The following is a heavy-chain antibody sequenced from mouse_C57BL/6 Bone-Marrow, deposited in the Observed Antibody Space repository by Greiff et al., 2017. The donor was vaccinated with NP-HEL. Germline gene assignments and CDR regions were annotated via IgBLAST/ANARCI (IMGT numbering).Heavy chain of an antibody. CDR1: GYTFTSYW. D-gene: IGHD2-5*01. J-gene: IGHJ1*03. CDR3: ARSHYSNLYWYFDG. Sequence: QVQLQQPGTELVKPGASVKLSCKASGYTFTSYWMHWVKQRPGQGLEWIGNINPSNGGTNYNEKFKSKATLTVDKSSSTAYMQLSSLTSEDSAVYYCARSHYSNLYWYFDGWGTGTTVTVSS. V-gene: IGHV1-53*01. CDR2: INPSNGGT.